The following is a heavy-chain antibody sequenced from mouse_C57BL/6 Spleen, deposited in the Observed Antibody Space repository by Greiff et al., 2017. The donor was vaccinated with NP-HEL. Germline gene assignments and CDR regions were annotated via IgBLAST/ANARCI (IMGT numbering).Heavy chain of an antibody. CDR3: ARLGFYYYGSSPYYAMDY. Sequence: VQLQQPGAELVRPGSSVKLSCKASGYTFTSYWMDWVKQRPGQGLEWIGNIYPSDSETHYNQQFKDKATLTVDKSSSTAYMQLSSLTSEDSAVYYCARLGFYYYGSSPYYAMDYWGQGTSVTVSS. CDR1: GYTFTSYW. D-gene: IGHD1-1*01. CDR2: IYPSDSET. J-gene: IGHJ4*01. V-gene: IGHV1-61*01.